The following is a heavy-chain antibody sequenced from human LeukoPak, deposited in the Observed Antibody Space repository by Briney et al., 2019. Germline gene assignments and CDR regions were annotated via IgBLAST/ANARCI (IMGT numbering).Heavy chain of an antibody. J-gene: IGHJ4*02. CDR1: GFSFNNYV. CDR3: AKTVVVITFRFDS. Sequence: GGSLRLSCAASGFSFNNYVMSWVRQAPGKGLEWVSAISGDGARTYYADSVKGRFTISRDNSKNTLDLQMNSLRADDTAIYYCAKTVVVITFRFDSWGQGSLVTVSS. V-gene: IGHV3-23*01. CDR2: ISGDGART. D-gene: IGHD2-21*01.